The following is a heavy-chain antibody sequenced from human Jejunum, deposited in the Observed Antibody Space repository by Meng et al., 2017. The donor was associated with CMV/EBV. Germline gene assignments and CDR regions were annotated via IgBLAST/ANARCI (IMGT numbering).Heavy chain of an antibody. V-gene: IGHV3-30-3*01. CDR3: ARVRSTSFGVIIYALDV. Sequence: TFSGYALHWVRQAPGRRLEWVAVISFDGSSKYYADSVRGRFTISRDNSNNTLYLQMNSLRGEDAAVYYCARVRSTSFGVIIYALDVWGQGTTVTVSS. J-gene: IGHJ6*02. D-gene: IGHD3-3*01. CDR2: ISFDGSSK. CDR1: TFSGYA.